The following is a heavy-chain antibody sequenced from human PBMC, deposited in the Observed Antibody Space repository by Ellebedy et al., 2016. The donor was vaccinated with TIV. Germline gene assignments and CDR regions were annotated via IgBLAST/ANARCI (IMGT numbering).Heavy chain of an antibody. V-gene: IGHV4-59*01. CDR3: ARALSNQDFWSGYYTVDYFDY. CDR1: GGSISSYY. D-gene: IGHD3-3*01. Sequence: SETLSLTXTVSGGSISSYYWSWIRQPPGKGLEWIGYIYYSGSTNYNPSLKSRVTISVDTSKNQFSLKLSSVTAADTAVYYCARALSNQDFWSGYYTVDYFDYWGQGTLVTVSS. CDR2: IYYSGST. J-gene: IGHJ4*02.